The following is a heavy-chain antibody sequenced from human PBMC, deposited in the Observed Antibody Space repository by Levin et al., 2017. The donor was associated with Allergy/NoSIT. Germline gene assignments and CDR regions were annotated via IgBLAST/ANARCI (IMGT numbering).Heavy chain of an antibody. CDR3: AGGDGGSSGFDY. Sequence: GGSLRLSCAASGFTFSDYYMSWIRQAPGKGLEWVSYITSSSSYTNYADSVKGRFTISRDNAKNSLYLQMNSLRVEDTAVYYCAGGDGGSSGFDYWGQGTLVTVSS. V-gene: IGHV3-11*03. CDR1: GFTFSDYY. D-gene: IGHD3-22*01. CDR2: ITSSSSYT. J-gene: IGHJ4*02.